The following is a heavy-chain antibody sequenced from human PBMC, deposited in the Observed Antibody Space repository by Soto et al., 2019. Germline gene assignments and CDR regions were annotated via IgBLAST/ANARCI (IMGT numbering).Heavy chain of an antibody. CDR1: GGSISSYY. CDR2: IYTSGRT. V-gene: IGHV4-4*07. D-gene: IGHD3-3*01. Sequence: QVQLQESGPGLVKPSETLSLTCTVSGGSISSYYWSWIRQPAGQGLEWIGRIYTSGRTNYNPSLNSRVAMSVDTSKIQFSLKLSSVTAADTAVYYCARDGALNYDFWSGSIYCMDFWGQWTTVTVSS. J-gene: IGHJ6*02. CDR3: ARDGALNYDFWSGSIYCMDF.